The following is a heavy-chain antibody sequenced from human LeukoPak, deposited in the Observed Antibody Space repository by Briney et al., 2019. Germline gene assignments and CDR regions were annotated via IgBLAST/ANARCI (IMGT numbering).Heavy chain of an antibody. CDR2: ISYDGSNK. D-gene: IGHD4-17*01. CDR3: AKDLFRLAVTTAYY. Sequence: PGGSLRLSCAASGFTFSSYGMHWVRQAPGKGLEWVAVISYDGSNKYYADSVKGRFTISRDNSKNTLYLQMNSLRAEDTAVYYCAKDLFRLAVTTAYYWGQGTLVTVSS. V-gene: IGHV3-30*18. J-gene: IGHJ4*02. CDR1: GFTFSSYG.